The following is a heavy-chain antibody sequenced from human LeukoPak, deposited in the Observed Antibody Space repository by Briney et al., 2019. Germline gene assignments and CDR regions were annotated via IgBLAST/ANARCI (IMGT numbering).Heavy chain of an antibody. Sequence: PGGSLRLSCVASGFPFSSYWMTWVRQAPGEGLEWVSGISDNGGGTYYADSVKGRFTISRDNSKNMLYLQMNSLRAEDTAVYYCAKESGALGVPLYDYWGQGILVTGSS. CDR1: GFPFSSYW. V-gene: IGHV3-23*01. D-gene: IGHD1-1*01. CDR2: ISDNGGGT. CDR3: AKESGALGVPLYDY. J-gene: IGHJ4*02.